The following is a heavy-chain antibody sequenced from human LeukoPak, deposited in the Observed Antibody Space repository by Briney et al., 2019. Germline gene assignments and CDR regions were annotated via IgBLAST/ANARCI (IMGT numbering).Heavy chain of an antibody. V-gene: IGHV3-53*05. CDR2: IYSGGST. CDR3: ARVPGTRARGNWFDP. Sequence: RGSLRLSCAASGFTVSSDYMSWVRQAPGKGLEWVSVIYSGGSTYYADSVKGRFTISRDNSKNTLSLQMNSLRLEDTAMYYCARVPGTRARGNWFDPWGQGTLVTVSS. D-gene: IGHD6-6*01. CDR1: GFTVSSDY. J-gene: IGHJ5*02.